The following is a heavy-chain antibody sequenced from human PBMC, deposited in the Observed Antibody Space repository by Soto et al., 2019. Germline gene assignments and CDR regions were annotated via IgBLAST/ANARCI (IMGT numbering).Heavy chain of an antibody. J-gene: IGHJ4*02. D-gene: IGHD2-15*01. V-gene: IGHV1-2*02. CDR3: AREASAVVSLDY. CDR2: INPNSGDT. CDR1: GYIFTAYS. Sequence: SVKVSCKASGYIFTAYSMHWVRQAPGQGLEWLGWINPNSGDTIYAQKFQDRVTMTCDTSVSTAYLELSSLSSDDTALYYCAREASAVVSLDYWGQGALVTVSS.